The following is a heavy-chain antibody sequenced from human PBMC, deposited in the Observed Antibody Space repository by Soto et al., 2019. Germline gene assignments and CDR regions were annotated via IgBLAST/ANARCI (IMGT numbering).Heavy chain of an antibody. Sequence: SETLSLTCAVYGGSISSSSYSWAWIRQPPGKGMEWIGTIYYGGNTYYNPSLKSRVTLSVDTSKNQFALNLSSVNDEETAVYYCARHGMTGSYYDAFDIWGQGPMVX. CDR1: GGSISSSSYS. V-gene: IGHV4-39*01. D-gene: IGHD1-26*01. CDR2: IYYGGNT. J-gene: IGHJ3*02. CDR3: ARHGMTGSYYDAFDI.